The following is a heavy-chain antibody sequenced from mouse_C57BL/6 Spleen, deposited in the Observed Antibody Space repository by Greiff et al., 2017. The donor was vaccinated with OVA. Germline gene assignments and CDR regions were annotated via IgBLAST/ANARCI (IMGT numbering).Heavy chain of an antibody. J-gene: IGHJ4*01. CDR1: GYTFTDYN. D-gene: IGHD2-2*01. Sequence: EVKLMESGPELVKPGASVKIPCKASGYTFTDYNMDWVKQSHGKSLEWIGDINPNNGGTIYNQKFKGKATLTVDKSSSTAYMELRSLTSEDTAVYYCARKRGYDGGSYAMDYWGQGTSVTVSS. V-gene: IGHV1-18*01. CDR3: ARKRGYDGGSYAMDY. CDR2: INPNNGGT.